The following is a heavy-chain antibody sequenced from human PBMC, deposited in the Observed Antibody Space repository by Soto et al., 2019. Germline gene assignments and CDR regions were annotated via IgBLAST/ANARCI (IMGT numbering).Heavy chain of an antibody. V-gene: IGHV1-2*04. CDR2: INPNRGGT. Sequence: QVQLVQSGAEVKKPGASVKVSCKASGYTFTGYYMHWVRQAPGQGLEWMGWINPNRGGTNYAQKFQGWVTMTRDTSISTAYMELSRLRSDDTAVYYCATTVTTALGAFDIWGQGTMVTVSS. D-gene: IGHD4-17*01. CDR3: ATTVTTALGAFDI. CDR1: GYTFTGYY. J-gene: IGHJ3*02.